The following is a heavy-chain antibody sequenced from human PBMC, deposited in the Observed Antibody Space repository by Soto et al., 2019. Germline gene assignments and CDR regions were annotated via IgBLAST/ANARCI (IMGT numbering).Heavy chain of an antibody. V-gene: IGHV3-48*01. CDR2: ISSSSSTK. J-gene: IGHJ4*02. CDR3: ARDIDG. CDR1: GFTFSSYS. Sequence: EVQVVESGGGLXXPGGXLRLSCAASGFTFSSYSMNWVRQAPGKGLEWVSYISSSSSTKFYADSVKGRFTISRDNARNSLYLQMNSLRAEDTAVYYCARDIDGGGQGTLVTVSS. D-gene: IGHD2-15*01.